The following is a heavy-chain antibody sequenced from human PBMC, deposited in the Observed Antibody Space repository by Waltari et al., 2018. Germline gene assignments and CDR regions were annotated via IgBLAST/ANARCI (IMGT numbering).Heavy chain of an antibody. CDR1: GGPISTYY. CDR3: ARDRRYCSGGSCNDWYFDL. J-gene: IGHJ2*01. CDR2: IYYSGST. Sequence: QVQLQEPGPGLVKPSETLSLTCTVSGGPISTYYWTWIRQPPGKGLAWIGYIYYSGSTNYNPSLKSRVTISVDTSKNQFSLKLSSVTTADTAVYYCARDRRYCSGGSCNDWYFDLWGRGTLVTVSS. D-gene: IGHD2-15*01. V-gene: IGHV4-59*01.